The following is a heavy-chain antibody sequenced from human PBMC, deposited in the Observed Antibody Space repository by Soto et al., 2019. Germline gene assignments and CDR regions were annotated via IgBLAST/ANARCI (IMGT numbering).Heavy chain of an antibody. D-gene: IGHD6-13*01. CDR1: GFTFSNAW. CDR2: IKSKTDGGTT. V-gene: IGHV3-15*07. CDR3: TTAGQQLVHYYYYGMDV. Sequence: EVQLVESGGGLVKPGGSLRLSCAASGFTFSNAWMNWVRQAPGKGLEWVGRIKSKTDGGTTDYAAPVKGRFTISRDDSKNTLYLQMNSPKTEDTAVYYCTTAGQQLVHYYYYGMDVWGQGTTVTVSS. J-gene: IGHJ6*02.